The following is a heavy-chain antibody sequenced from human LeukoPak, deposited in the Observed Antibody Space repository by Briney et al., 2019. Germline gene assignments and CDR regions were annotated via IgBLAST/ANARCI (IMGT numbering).Heavy chain of an antibody. D-gene: IGHD1-1*01. CDR3: ARPPRGYVVLTQGNWFDP. V-gene: IGHV4-34*01. Sequence: SETLSLTCTVSDGSISGYYWSWIRQPPGKGLEWIGEINHRGSTNYNPSLKSRVTISVDTSKNQFSLRLSSVTAADTAVYYCARPPRGYVVLTQGNWFDPWGQGTLVTVSS. CDR2: INHRGST. J-gene: IGHJ5*02. CDR1: DGSISGYY.